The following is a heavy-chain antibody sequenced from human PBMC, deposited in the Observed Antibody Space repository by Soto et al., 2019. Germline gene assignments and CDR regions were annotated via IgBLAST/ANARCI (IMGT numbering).Heavy chain of an antibody. CDR1: GFTFSSYA. CDR2: ISGSGGST. J-gene: IGHJ4*02. Sequence: GGSLRLSCAASGFTFSSYAMSWVRQAPGKGLEWVSAISGSGGSTYYADSVKGRFTISRDNSKNTPYLQMNSLRAEDTAVYYCAKDRGSGWTYYFDYWGQGTLVTVYS. D-gene: IGHD6-19*01. V-gene: IGHV3-23*01. CDR3: AKDRGSGWTYYFDY.